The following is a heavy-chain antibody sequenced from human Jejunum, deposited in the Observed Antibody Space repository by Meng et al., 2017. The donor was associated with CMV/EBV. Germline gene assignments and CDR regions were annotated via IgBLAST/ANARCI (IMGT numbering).Heavy chain of an antibody. CDR3: ARGRWDIVVLPAGYYFDY. D-gene: IGHD2-2*01. CDR1: SSYW. V-gene: IGHV3-7*01. CDR2: IKQDGSEK. Sequence: SSYWMRWVRQAPGKGLEWVANIKQDGSEKYYVDSVKGRFTISRDNARDSLYLQMNSLRAEDTAVYYCARGRWDIVVLPAGYYFDYWGQGTRVTVSS. J-gene: IGHJ4*02.